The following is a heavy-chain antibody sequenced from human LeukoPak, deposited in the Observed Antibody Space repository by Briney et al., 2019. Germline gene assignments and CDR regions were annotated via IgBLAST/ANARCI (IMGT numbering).Heavy chain of an antibody. J-gene: IGHJ6*03. V-gene: IGHV1-18*01. CDR2: ISGYNGNT. CDR1: GYIFTNFG. CDR3: ARVAVVPAGIPYYYYYYMDV. D-gene: IGHD2-2*01. Sequence: ASVKVSCKASGYIFTNFGISWVRQARGQGLEWMGWISGYNGNTKYVQKFQGRVTMTTDTSTSTAYMELRGLRSDDTAVYYCARVAVVPAGIPYYYYYYMDVWGKGTTVTVSS.